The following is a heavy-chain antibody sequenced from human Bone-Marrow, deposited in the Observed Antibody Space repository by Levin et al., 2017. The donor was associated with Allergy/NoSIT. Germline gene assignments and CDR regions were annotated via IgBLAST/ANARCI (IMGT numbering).Heavy chain of an antibody. D-gene: IGHD3-22*01. V-gene: IGHV1-69*13. CDR3: ASALEYDYDNSGYYYNTYYSGMDV. Sequence: WASVKVSCKASGGTFSSYAISWVRQAPGQGLEWMGGFIPMFGIPNYAQKFQGRLTVTADESTSTAYMELSSLRSEDTAVYFCASALEYDYDNSGYYYNTYYSGMDVWGEGTAVTVSS. J-gene: IGHJ6*04. CDR2: FIPMFGIP. CDR1: GGTFSSYA.